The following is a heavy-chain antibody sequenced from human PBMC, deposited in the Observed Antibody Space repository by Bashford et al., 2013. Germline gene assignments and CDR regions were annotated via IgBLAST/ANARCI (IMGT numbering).Heavy chain of an antibody. Sequence: IRQPPGKGLEWIGYIYYSGSTYYNPSLKSRVTISVDTSKNQFSLKLSSVTAADTAVYYCARGRQLVRDYYYGMDVWGQGTTVTVSS. CDR2: IYYSGST. CDR3: ARGRQLVRDYYYGMDV. J-gene: IGHJ6*02. V-gene: IGHV4-31*02. D-gene: IGHD6-6*01.